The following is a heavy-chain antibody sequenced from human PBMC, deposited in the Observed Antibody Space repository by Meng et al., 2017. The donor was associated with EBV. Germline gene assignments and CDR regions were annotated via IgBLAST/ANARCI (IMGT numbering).Heavy chain of an antibody. D-gene: IGHD6-19*01. CDR1: XDSISSFYY. CDR3: ARPFPSWQSPRLDPFGA. V-gene: IGHV4-39*01. Sequence: QLQLRESGPGQVKPSXXXXPTXXCXXDSISSFYYWGWIRQPPGRGLEWIGSVHYTGSTYYSPSLKSRVTVSVDTSKNQFSLRLTSVTAADTAVYYCARPFPSWQSPRLDPFGAWGQGTLVTVYS. J-gene: IGHJ5*02. CDR2: VHYTGST.